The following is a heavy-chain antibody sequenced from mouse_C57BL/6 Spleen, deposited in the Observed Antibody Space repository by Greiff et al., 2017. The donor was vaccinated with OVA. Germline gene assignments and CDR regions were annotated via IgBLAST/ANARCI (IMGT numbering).Heavy chain of an antibody. CDR2: INPSTGGT. CDR3: ARRGYGNDVDY. V-gene: IGHV1-42*01. J-gene: IGHJ2*01. D-gene: IGHD2-2*01. CDR1: GYSFTGYY. Sequence: EVQLQQSGPELVKPGASVKISCKASGYSFTGYYMNWVKQSPEKSLEWIGEINPSTGGTTYNQKFKAKATLTVDKSSSTAYMQLKSLTSEDSAVYYCARRGYGNDVDYWGQGTTLTVSS.